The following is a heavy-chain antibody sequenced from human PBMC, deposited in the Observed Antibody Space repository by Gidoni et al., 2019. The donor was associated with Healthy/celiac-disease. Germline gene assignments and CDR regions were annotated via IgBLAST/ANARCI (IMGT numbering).Heavy chain of an antibody. CDR3: ARHHKGGGFNFDY. CDR1: GGSISSSIYY. V-gene: IGHV4-39*01. J-gene: IGHJ4*02. Sequence: QLQLQESGPGLVKPSETLSLTCTVSGGSISSSIYYWGWIRQPPGKGLEWIGSIYYSGSTYYNPSLKSRVTISVDTSKNQFSLKLSSVTAADTAVYYCARHHKGGGFNFDYWGQGTLVTVSS. D-gene: IGHD3-16*01. CDR2: IYYSGST.